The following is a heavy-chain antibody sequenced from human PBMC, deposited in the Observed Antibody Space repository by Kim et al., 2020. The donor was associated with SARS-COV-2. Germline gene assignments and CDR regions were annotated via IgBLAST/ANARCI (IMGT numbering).Heavy chain of an antibody. V-gene: IGHV1-18*01. CDR3: ARYSSSEYFRH. Sequence: ASVKVSCKASGYIFTTYYISWVRQAPGQGLEWMGWISAYNGNTNYAQKLQGRVTMTTDTSTSTAYMELRSLRSDDTAVYYCARYSSSEYFRHWGQGTLVTVSS. D-gene: IGHD6-13*01. CDR1: GYIFTTYY. J-gene: IGHJ1*01. CDR2: ISAYNGNT.